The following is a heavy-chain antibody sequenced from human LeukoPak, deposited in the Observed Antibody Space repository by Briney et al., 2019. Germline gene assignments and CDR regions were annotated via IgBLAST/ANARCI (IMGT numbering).Heavy chain of an antibody. CDR1: GFTFSSYS. J-gene: IGHJ4*02. D-gene: IGHD3-3*01. Sequence: GGSLRLSCAASGFTFSSYSMNWVRQAPGEGLEWVSYISSSSSTIYYADSVKGRFTISRDNAKNSLYLQMNSLRAEDTAVYYCARDLLGDFWSGYYLDYWGQGTLVTVSS. CDR2: ISSSSSTI. CDR3: ARDLLGDFWSGYYLDY. V-gene: IGHV3-48*01.